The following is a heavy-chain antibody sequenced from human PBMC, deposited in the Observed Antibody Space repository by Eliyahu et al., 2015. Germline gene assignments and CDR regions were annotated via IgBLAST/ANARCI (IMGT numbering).Heavy chain of an antibody. Sequence: QLQLQESGSGLVKPSQTLSLTCAVSGGSXXXGGYSWXWIRQPPGKGLEWIGYIYHSGSTYYNPSLKSRVTISVDRSKNQFSLKLSSVTAADTAVYYCASALSDYYGSGSPSPPNWFDPWGQGTLVTVSS. V-gene: IGHV4-30-2*01. J-gene: IGHJ5*02. CDR3: ASALSDYYGSGSPSPPNWFDP. CDR1: GGSXXXGGYS. D-gene: IGHD3-10*01. CDR2: IYHSGST.